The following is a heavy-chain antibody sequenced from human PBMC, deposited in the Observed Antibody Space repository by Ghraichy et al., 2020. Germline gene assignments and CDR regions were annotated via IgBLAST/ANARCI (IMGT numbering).Heavy chain of an antibody. D-gene: IGHD3-22*01. CDR2: IWYDGSNK. Sequence: GGSMRLSCAASGFTFSSYGMHWVRQAPGKGLEWVAVIWYDGSNKYYADSVKGRFTISRDNSKNTLYLQMNSLRAEDTAVYYCARDAGMGGYGLSDYGMDVWGQGTTVTVSS. CDR1: GFTFSSYG. CDR3: ARDAGMGGYGLSDYGMDV. J-gene: IGHJ6*02. V-gene: IGHV3-33*01.